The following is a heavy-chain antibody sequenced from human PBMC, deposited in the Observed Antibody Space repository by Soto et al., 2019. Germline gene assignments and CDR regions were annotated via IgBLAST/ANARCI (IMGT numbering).Heavy chain of an antibody. Sequence: QVQLQESGPGLVKPSQTLSLTCTVSGDSINNGDCYWSWLRQLPGKGLEWIGYIYYSGTKYYNPYLKSRVSMSVDTSKTPFYLNLTSVTAADTAVYYCASETEDDSGDYNAFDIWGQGTVVTVSS. CDR3: ASETEDDSGDYNAFDI. CDR1: GDSINNGDCY. J-gene: IGHJ3*02. V-gene: IGHV4-31*03. CDR2: IYYSGTK. D-gene: IGHD4-17*01.